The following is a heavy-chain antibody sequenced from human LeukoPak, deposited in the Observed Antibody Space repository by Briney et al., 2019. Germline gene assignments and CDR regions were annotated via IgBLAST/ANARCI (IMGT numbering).Heavy chain of an antibody. D-gene: IGHD3-3*01. Sequence: PGGSLRLSCAAPGFTFSSYGMHWVRQAPGKGLEWVAVIWYDGSNKYYADSVKGRFTISRDNSKNTLYLQMNSLRAEDTAVYYCAKSRAIFGVGIDYWGQGTLVTVSS. CDR3: AKSRAIFGVGIDY. J-gene: IGHJ4*02. CDR2: IWYDGSNK. V-gene: IGHV3-33*06. CDR1: GFTFSSYG.